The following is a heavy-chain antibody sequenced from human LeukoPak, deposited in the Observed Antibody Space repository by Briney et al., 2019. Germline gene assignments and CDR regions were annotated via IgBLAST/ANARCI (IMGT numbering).Heavy chain of an antibody. CDR2: INPNSGGT. V-gene: IGHV1-2*02. J-gene: IGHJ4*02. CDR3: ARDRVAEGYSYGYYYFDY. Sequence: ASVKVSCKASGYTFTGYYMHWVRQAPGQGLEWMGWINPNSGGTNYAQKFQGRVTMTRDTSISTAYMELSRLRSDDTAVYYCARDRVAEGYSYGYYYFDYWGQGTLVTVSS. CDR1: GYTFTGYY. D-gene: IGHD5-18*01.